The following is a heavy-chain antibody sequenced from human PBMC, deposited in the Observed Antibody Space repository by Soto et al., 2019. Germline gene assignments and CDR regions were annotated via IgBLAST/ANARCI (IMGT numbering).Heavy chain of an antibody. CDR3: AHIRIYGADWDRGVFDY. CDR2: IYWDNAR. Sequence: QITLKESGPPLVKPTQTLTLTCSLSGFSVTTSGVGVAWIHQPPGKALEWLALIYWDNARYYSPSLRSRLTITKDTSKNQVTLTMTNMGPMDAATYYCAHIRIYGADWDRGVFDYWGQGTLVTSSS. D-gene: IGHD3-9*01. V-gene: IGHV2-5*02. J-gene: IGHJ4*02. CDR1: GFSVTTSGVG.